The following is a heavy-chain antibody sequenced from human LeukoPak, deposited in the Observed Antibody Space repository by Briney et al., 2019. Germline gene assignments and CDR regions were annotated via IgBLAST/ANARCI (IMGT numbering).Heavy chain of an antibody. V-gene: IGHV4-4*09. CDR3: ARCTPPYHYMDV. Sequence: PSETLSLTCTVSGGSISSYYWSWIRQPPGKGLEWIGYIYTSGSTNYNPSLKSRVTISVDTSKNQFSLKLSSVTAADTAVYYCARCTPPYHYMDVWGKGTTVTVSS. D-gene: IGHD2-2*01. CDR2: IYTSGST. J-gene: IGHJ6*03. CDR1: GGSISSYY.